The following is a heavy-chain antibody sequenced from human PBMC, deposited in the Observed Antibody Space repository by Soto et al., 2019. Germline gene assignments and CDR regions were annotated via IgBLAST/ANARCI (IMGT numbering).Heavy chain of an antibody. Sequence: SETLSLTCGVSGGSISSNDWWSWVRQPPGRGLEWIGEIYHSGSANYNPPLKSRVTISVDKSKNQFSLNLSSVTAADTAVYYCARSITIFLPLGYWGQGTLVTVSS. CDR1: GGSISSNDW. CDR2: IYHSGSA. D-gene: IGHD3-3*01. V-gene: IGHV4-4*02. J-gene: IGHJ4*02. CDR3: ARSITIFLPLGY.